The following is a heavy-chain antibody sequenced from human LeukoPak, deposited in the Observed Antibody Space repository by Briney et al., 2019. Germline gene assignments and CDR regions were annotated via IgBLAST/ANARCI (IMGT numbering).Heavy chain of an antibody. CDR3: SRQQQLPPRYFDY. D-gene: IGHD6-13*01. J-gene: IGHJ4*02. V-gene: IGHV3-49*03. CDR2: IRSKAYGGTT. Sequence: PGGSLRLSCTASGFTFGDYAMSWFRQAPGKGLEWVGFIRSKAYGGTTEYAASVEGRFTISRDDSKSIAYLQMNSLKTEDTAVYYCSRQQQLPPRYFDYWGQGTLVTVSS. CDR1: GFTFGDYA.